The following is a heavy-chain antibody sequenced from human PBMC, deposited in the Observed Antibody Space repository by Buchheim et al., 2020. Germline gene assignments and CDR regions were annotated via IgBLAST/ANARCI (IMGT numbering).Heavy chain of an antibody. D-gene: IGHD2-2*01. V-gene: IGHV3-7*01. Sequence: EVQLVESGGGLVQPGGSLRLSCAASGFTSSSYWMSWVRQAPGKGLEWVANIKQDGSVKYHVDSVKGRFTISRDNAKNSLYLQMNSLRAEDTAVYYCARDMRGYGMDVWGQGTT. CDR3: ARDMRGYGMDV. CDR1: GFTSSSYW. CDR2: IKQDGSVK. J-gene: IGHJ6*02.